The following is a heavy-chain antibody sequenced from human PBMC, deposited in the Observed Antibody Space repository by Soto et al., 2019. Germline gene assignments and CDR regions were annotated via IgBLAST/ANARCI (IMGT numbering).Heavy chain of an antibody. V-gene: IGHV4-34*01. CDR3: ARSRRVRGSSSWYLFPHSFDI. CDR2: INHSGST. CDR1: GGSFSGYY. D-gene: IGHD6-13*01. Sequence: PSETLSLTCAVYGGSFSGYYWSWIRQPPGKGLEWIGEINHSGSTNYNPSLKSRVTISVDTSKNQFSLKLSSVTAADTAVYYCARSRRVRGSSSWYLFPHSFDIGAKG. J-gene: IGHJ3*02.